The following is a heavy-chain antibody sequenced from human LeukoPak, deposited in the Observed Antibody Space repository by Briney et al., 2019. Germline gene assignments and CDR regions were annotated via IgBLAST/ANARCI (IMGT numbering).Heavy chain of an antibody. D-gene: IGHD6-13*01. CDR2: MNPNSGNT. J-gene: IGHJ4*02. Sequence: ASVKVSCKASGYTFTSYDINWVRQATGRGLEWMGWMNPNSGNTGYAQKFQGRVTMTRNTSISTAYMELSSLRSEDTAVYYCARTDLIAAASDYWGQGTLVTVSS. CDR3: ARTDLIAAASDY. V-gene: IGHV1-8*01. CDR1: GYTFTSYD.